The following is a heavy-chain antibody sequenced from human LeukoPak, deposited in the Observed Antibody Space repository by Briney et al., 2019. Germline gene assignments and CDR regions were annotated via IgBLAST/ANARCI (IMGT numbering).Heavy chain of an antibody. D-gene: IGHD2-21*02. V-gene: IGHV3-48*03. J-gene: IGHJ4*02. CDR2: ISSSGSTI. CDR1: GFTFSSYE. CDR3: ARAELTERDY. Sequence: PGGSLRLSCAASGFTFSSYEMNCVRQAPGKGLEWVSYISSSGSTIYYADSVKGRFTLSRDNAKNSLYLQMNRLISEGTGVYDCARAELTERDYWGQGTLVTVSS.